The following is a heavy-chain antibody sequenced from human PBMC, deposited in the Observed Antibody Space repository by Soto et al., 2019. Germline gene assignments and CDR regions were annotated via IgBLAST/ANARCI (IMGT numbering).Heavy chain of an antibody. V-gene: IGHV4-61*01. CDR1: GGSVSSGSYY. CDR3: ARDMSGYCSGGSCSGIIDY. D-gene: IGHD2-15*01. J-gene: IGHJ4*02. Sequence: SETLSLTCTVSGGSVSSGSYYWSCIRQPPGKGLEWIGYIYYSGSTNYNPSLKSRVTISVDTSKNQFSLKLSSVTAADTAVYYCARDMSGYCSGGSCSGIIDYWGQGTLVTVSS. CDR2: IYYSGST.